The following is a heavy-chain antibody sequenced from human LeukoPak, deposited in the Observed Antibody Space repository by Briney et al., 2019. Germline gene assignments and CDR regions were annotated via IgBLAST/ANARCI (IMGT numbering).Heavy chain of an antibody. V-gene: IGHV3-48*01. Sequence: PGGSLRLSCAASGFTFSSYWMSWVRQAPGKGLEWVSYISSSSSTIYYADSVKGRFTISRDNAKNSLYLQMNSLRAEDTAVYYCALDVVGATFIWGQGTMVTVSS. CDR1: GFTFSSYW. CDR2: ISSSSSTI. CDR3: ALDVVGATFI. J-gene: IGHJ3*02. D-gene: IGHD1-26*01.